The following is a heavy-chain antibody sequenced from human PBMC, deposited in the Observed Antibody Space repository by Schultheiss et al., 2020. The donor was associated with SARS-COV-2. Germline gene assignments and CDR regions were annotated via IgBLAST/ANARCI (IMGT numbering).Heavy chain of an antibody. CDR3: ASGTTSDYYGMDV. D-gene: IGHD1-7*01. J-gene: IGHJ6*02. CDR2: ISWNSGSI. V-gene: IGHV3-9*01. CDR1: GFTFDDYA. Sequence: GGSLRLSCAASGFTFDDYAMHWVRQAPGKGLEWVSRISWNSGSIDYADSVKGRFTISRDNAKNSLYLQMNSLRAEDTALYYCASGTTSDYYGMDVWGQGTTVTVSS.